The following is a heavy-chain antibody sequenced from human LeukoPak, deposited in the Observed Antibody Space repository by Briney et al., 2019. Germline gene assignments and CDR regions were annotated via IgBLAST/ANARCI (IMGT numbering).Heavy chain of an antibody. CDR2: ISGSGGST. CDR3: ATKIVGYFDY. J-gene: IGHJ4*02. D-gene: IGHD1-26*01. Sequence: GGSLRLSCAVPGYTFSDHYIDWVRQAPGKGLEWVSAISGSGGSTYYADSVKGRFTISRDNSKNTLYLQMNSLRAEDTAVYYCATKIVGYFDYWGQGTLVTVSS. V-gene: IGHV3-23*01. CDR1: GYTFSDHY.